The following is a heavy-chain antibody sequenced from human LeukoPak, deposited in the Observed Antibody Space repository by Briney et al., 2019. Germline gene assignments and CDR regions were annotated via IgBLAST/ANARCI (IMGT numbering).Heavy chain of an antibody. CDR2: INHSGST. Sequence: SETLSLTCAVSGGSFSGYYWSWIRQPPGPGLEWIGEINHSGSTNYNPSLKTRVTISVDTSKNQFSLKLSSVTAADTAVYYCARGEGSYWGQGTLVTVSS. CDR1: GGSFSGYY. J-gene: IGHJ4*02. D-gene: IGHD3-10*01. CDR3: ARGEGSY. V-gene: IGHV4-34*01.